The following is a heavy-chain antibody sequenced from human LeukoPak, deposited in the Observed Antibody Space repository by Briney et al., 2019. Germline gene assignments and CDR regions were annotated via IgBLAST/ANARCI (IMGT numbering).Heavy chain of an antibody. CDR3: ARGDYLLGFVY. CDR1: GGSISSYY. Sequence: SETLSLTCTVSGGSISSYYWSWIRQPPGKGLEWIGYIYYSGSTNYNPSLKSRVTISVDTSKNQFSLKLSSVTAADTAVYYCARGDYLLGFVYWGQGTLVTVSS. CDR2: IYYSGST. J-gene: IGHJ4*02. V-gene: IGHV4-59*01. D-gene: IGHD4-17*01.